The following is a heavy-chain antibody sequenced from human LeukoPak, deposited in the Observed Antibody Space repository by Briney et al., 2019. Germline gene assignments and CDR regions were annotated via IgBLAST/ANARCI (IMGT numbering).Heavy chain of an antibody. CDR3: ARGPYYYDSSGYHLY. Sequence: GGSLRLSCAASGFTFSSYAMHWVRQAPGKGLEWVAVIWYDGSNKYYADSVKGRFTISRDNSKNTLYLQMNSLRAEDTAVYYCARGPYYYDSSGYHLYWGQGTLVTVSS. CDR1: GFTFSSYA. D-gene: IGHD3-22*01. CDR2: IWYDGSNK. J-gene: IGHJ4*02. V-gene: IGHV3-33*08.